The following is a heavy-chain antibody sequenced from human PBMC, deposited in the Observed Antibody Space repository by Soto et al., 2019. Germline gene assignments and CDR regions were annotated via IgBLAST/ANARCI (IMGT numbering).Heavy chain of an antibody. CDR1: GGSISTYY. J-gene: IGHJ3*02. Sequence: PSETLSLTCTVSGGSISTYYWSWIRQPPGKGLEWIWYIYYSGSTNYNPSLKSRVTISVDTSKNQFSLKLSSVTAADTAVYYCATVLRYFDWSKPPFAFDIWGQGTMVTVSS. D-gene: IGHD3-9*01. V-gene: IGHV4-59*01. CDR3: ATVLRYFDWSKPPFAFDI. CDR2: IYYSGST.